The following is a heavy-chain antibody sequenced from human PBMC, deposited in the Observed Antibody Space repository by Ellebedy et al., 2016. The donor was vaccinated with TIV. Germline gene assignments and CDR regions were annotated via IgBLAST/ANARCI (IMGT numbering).Heavy chain of an antibody. Sequence: PGGSLRLSCAASGFTFSSYWMHWVRQAPGKGLVWVSRINSDGSSTSYADSVKGRFTISRDNAKNTLYPQMNSLRAEDTALYYCVNSFREYQLLTGYYYYNMDVWGQGTTVIVSS. CDR2: INSDGSST. V-gene: IGHV3-74*01. CDR1: GFTFSSYW. J-gene: IGHJ6*02. D-gene: IGHD2-2*01. CDR3: VNSFREYQLLTGYYYYNMDV.